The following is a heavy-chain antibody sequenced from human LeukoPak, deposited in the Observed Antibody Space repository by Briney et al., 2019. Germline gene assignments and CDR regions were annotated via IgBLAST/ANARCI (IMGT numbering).Heavy chain of an antibody. J-gene: IGHJ5*02. CDR2: IYSGGNT. V-gene: IGHV3-53*01. Sequence: GGSLRLSCAASGFIVSSNYMSWVRQAPGKGLEWFSVIYSGGNTYYADSVKGRFTISRDNSKNTLYLQMNSLRAEDTAVYYCARGHNWFDPWGQGTLVTVSS. CDR1: GFIVSSNY. CDR3: ARGHNWFDP.